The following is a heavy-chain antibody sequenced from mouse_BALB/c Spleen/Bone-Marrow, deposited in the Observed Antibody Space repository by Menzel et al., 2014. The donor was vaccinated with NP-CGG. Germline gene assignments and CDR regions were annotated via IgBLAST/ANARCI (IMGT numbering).Heavy chain of an antibody. D-gene: IGHD2-4*01. J-gene: IGHJ4*01. Sequence: QVQLQQPGAELVRPGASVKLSCKASGYTFXSYWMNWVKQRPEQGLEWIGRIDPYDSETHYNQKFKDKAILTVDKSSSTAYMQLSSLTSEGSAVYYCARRRGTMITTRDAMDYWGQGTSVTVSS. CDR1: GYTFXSYW. CDR3: ARRRGTMITTRDAMDY. V-gene: IGHV1-52*01. CDR2: IDPYDSET.